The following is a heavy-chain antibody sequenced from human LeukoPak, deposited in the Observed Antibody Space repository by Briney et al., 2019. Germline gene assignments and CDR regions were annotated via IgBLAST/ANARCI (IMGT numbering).Heavy chain of an antibody. CDR3: AKVGIAAAGSYFDY. CDR2: IRHDGSKI. J-gene: IGHJ4*02. CDR1: GFTFSNYG. V-gene: IGHV3-30*02. D-gene: IGHD6-13*01. Sequence: QAGGSLRLSCEASGFTFSNYGMHWVRQAPGKGLEWAAFIRHDGSKIYYADSVKGRFTISRDSSKSTLYLQTNSLRAEDTAVYYCAKVGIAAAGSYFDYWGQGTLVTVSS.